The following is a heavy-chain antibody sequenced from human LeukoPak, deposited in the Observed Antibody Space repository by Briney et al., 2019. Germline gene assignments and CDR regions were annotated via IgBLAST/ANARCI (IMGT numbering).Heavy chain of an antibody. Sequence: SETLSLTCTASGGSISSSYWSWIRQPPGKGLEWIGYIYNSRTTKYNPSLKSRLTISVDTSKNQFSLKLSSVTAADTAVYYCARHSGSRTKEYYIDYWGQGTLVTVSS. CDR2: IYNSRTT. V-gene: IGHV4-59*01. CDR3: ARHSGSRTKEYYIDY. D-gene: IGHD6-19*01. CDR1: GGSISSSY. J-gene: IGHJ4*02.